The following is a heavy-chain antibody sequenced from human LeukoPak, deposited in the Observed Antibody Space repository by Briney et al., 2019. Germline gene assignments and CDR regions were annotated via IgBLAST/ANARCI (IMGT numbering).Heavy chain of an antibody. CDR3: VRDPDALDF. J-gene: IGHJ4*02. Sequence: GGSLRLSCAASGFTFSSYSMNWVRQAPGKGLEWAAYIRSSGSPIYYADSVKGRFTISRDNAKNSLYLQMNSLRDEDTAVYYCVRDPDALDFWGQGTPVTVSS. CDR1: GFTFSSYS. CDR2: IRSSGSPI. V-gene: IGHV3-48*02.